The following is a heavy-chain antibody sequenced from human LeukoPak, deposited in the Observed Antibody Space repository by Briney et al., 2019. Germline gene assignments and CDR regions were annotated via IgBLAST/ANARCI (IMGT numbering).Heavy chain of an antibody. D-gene: IGHD2/OR15-2a*01. CDR1: GFSFSSNT. Sequence: GGSLRLSCAGSGFSFSSNTMSWVRQAPGRGLEWVSAISNNGGRTDYADSVKGRFTISRDNSKSTLYLHMDSLRAEDTAVYYCAKDEDTSALSEYWGQGTLVTVSS. V-gene: IGHV3-23*01. CDR3: AKDEDTSALSEY. J-gene: IGHJ4*02. CDR2: ISNNGGRT.